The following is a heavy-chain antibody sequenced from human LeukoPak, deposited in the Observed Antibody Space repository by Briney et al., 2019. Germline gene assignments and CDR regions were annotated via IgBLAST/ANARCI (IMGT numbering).Heavy chain of an antibody. D-gene: IGHD2-15*01. CDR3: ANVAKGRFFFYYMDV. V-gene: IGHV1-18*01. J-gene: IGHJ6*03. CDR2: ISSDNGIP. CDR1: GYSTNRFG. Sequence: GASVRVSCKASGYSTNRFGVTWVRQAPGQGLEWIGWISSDNGIPRYADKFQGRVSLTTDTSKTTAYMELGSLRSDDSAVYFCANVAKGRFFFYYMDVWGKGTTVTVSS.